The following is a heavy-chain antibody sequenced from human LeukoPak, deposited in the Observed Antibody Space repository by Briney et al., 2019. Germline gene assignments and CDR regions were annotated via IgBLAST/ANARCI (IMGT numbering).Heavy chain of an antibody. D-gene: IGHD3-22*01. J-gene: IGHJ1*01. CDR3: ARAPTEIGGYYPEYFRH. CDR1: GFTFSSYW. Sequence: GGSLRLSCAASGFTFSSYWMHWVRQAPGKGLVWVSRIKSDGSTNYADSVKGRFTISRDNAKNTVSLQMNSLRAEDTGVYYCARAPTEIGGYYPEYFRHWGQGTLVTVSS. CDR2: IKSDGST. V-gene: IGHV3-74*01.